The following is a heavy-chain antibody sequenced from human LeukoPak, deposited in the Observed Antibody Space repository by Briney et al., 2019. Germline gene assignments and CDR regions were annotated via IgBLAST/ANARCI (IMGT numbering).Heavy chain of an antibody. CDR2: INHSGST. Sequence: PSETLSLTCAVYGGSFSGYFWTWIRQSPGKGLEWIGEINHSGSTNYNPSLKSRVTISLDTSKNQFSLKLSSVNAADTAVYYCARRVGQRTTVDYWGQGTLVTVSS. V-gene: IGHV4-34*01. CDR3: ARRVGQRTTVDY. CDR1: GGSFSGYF. D-gene: IGHD4-11*01. J-gene: IGHJ4*02.